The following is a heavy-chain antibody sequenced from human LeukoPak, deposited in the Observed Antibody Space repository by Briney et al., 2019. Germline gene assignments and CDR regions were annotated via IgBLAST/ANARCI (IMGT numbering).Heavy chain of an antibody. CDR3: ARRDYYDSSGPHFDYYFDY. V-gene: IGHV4-34*01. J-gene: IGHJ4*02. D-gene: IGHD3-22*01. CDR2: INHGGST. Sequence: PSETLSLTCAVYGGSFSGYYWSWIRQPPGKGLEWSGEINHGGSTNYNPSLKKRVPISVDKSKNQFSLKLSSATAADTDVYYCARRDYYDSSGPHFDYYFDYWGQGTLVNVSS. CDR1: GGSFSGYY.